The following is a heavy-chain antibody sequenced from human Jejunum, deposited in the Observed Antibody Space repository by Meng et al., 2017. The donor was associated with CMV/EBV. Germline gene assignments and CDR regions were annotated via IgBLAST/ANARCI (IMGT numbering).Heavy chain of an antibody. Sequence: CAVSGTSLPGGTWCFGVPRPPGRGWGGLGKINHSGTTPSHPSLKSRVTIPEDNPKTHFPLNRSSGPAADPAVYYGARGGGGALDYWGQGLLVTVSS. D-gene: IGHD3-16*01. CDR2: INHSGTT. V-gene: IGHV4-4*02. CDR3: ARGGGGALDY. J-gene: IGHJ4*02. CDR1: GTSLPGGTW.